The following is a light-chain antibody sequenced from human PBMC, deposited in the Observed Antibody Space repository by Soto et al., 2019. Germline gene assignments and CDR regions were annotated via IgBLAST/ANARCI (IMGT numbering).Light chain of an antibody. J-gene: IGKJ4*01. CDR2: GAS. Sequence: EIVLTQSRATLSLSPGERATLSCRSSQSVSSNLAWYQQKPGQAPRLLIYGASTRATGIPDRFSGSGSGTDFTLTISSLEPEDFAVYYCQEGTYWPAFGGGTKVDIK. V-gene: IGKV3-11*01. CDR3: QEGTYWPA. CDR1: QSVSSN.